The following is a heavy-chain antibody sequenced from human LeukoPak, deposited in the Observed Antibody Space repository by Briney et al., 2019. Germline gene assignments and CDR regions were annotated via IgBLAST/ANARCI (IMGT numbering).Heavy chain of an antibody. CDR2: IYTSGST. CDR1: GGSISSYY. CDR3: ARGTTDWDWFDP. D-gene: IGHD2-21*01. J-gene: IGHJ5*02. V-gene: IGHV4-4*07. Sequence: SETLSLTCTVSGGSISSYYWSWIRQPAGRGLEWIGRIYTSGSTNYNPSLKSRVTMSVDTSKNQFSLKLSSVTAADTAVYYCARGTTDWDWFDPWGQGTLVTVSS.